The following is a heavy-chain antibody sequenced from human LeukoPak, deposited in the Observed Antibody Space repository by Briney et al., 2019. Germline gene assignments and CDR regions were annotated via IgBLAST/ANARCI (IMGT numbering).Heavy chain of an antibody. CDR3: ARNRPVRVYYYDSSGYSFDY. CDR2: INHSGST. D-gene: IGHD3-22*01. V-gene: IGHV4-34*01. J-gene: IGHJ4*02. Sequence: SETLSLTCAVYGGSFSGYYWSWIRQPPGKGLEWIGEINHSGSTNYNPSLKSRVTISVDTSKNQFSLKLSSVTAADTAVYYCARNRPVRVYYYDSSGYSFDYWGQGTLVTVSS. CDR1: GGSFSGYY.